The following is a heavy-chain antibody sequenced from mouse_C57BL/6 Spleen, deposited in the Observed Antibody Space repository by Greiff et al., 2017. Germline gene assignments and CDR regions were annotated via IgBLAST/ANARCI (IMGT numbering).Heavy chain of an antibody. CDR1: GYSFTDYN. CDR2: INPNYGTT. D-gene: IGHD2-4*01. CDR3: ARGEGDYYDYDVGYFDV. J-gene: IGHJ1*03. Sequence: EVKLVESGPELVKPGASVKISCKASGYSFTDYNMNWVKQSNGKSLEWIGVINPNYGTTSYNQKFKGKATLTVDQSSSTAYMQLNSLTSEDSAVYYCARGEGDYYDYDVGYFDVWGTGTTVTVSS. V-gene: IGHV1-39*01.